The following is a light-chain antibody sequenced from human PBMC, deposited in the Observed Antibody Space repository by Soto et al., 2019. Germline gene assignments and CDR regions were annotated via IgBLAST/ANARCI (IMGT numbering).Light chain of an antibody. CDR1: NSDVGGYNY. CDR2: GVS. J-gene: IGLJ3*02. CDR3: CSYTGSYTWV. Sequence: QSVLTQPRSVSGSPGQSVTISCTGTNSDVGGYNYVSWYQQHPGKAPKLIIYGVSKRPSGVPDRFSGSKSGNTASLTISGLQAEDEADYYCCSYTGSYTWVFGGGTKLTVL. V-gene: IGLV2-11*01.